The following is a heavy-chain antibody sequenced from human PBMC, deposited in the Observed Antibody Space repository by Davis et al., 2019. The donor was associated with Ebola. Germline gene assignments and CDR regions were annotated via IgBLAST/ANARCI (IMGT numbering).Heavy chain of an antibody. CDR1: GYIFTGYY. D-gene: IGHD6-13*01. J-gene: IGHJ4*02. V-gene: IGHV1-2*06. Sequence: AASVKVPCKASGYIFTGYYIHWVRQAPGQGLEWVGRINANSGGTNFAQKFQGRVTVTRDTSISTAYMELSRLKSDDTAVYYCARALAADWFDYWGQGTLVTVSS. CDR3: ARALAADWFDY. CDR2: INANSGGT.